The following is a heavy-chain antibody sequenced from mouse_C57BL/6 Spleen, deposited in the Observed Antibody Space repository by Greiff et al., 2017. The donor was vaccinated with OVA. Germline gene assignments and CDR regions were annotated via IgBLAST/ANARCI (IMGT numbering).Heavy chain of an antibody. D-gene: IGHD1-2*01. CDR2: IDPSDSDT. CDR3: ARESPLLRYAMDY. CDR1: GYTFTSYW. V-gene: IGHV1-52*01. J-gene: IGHJ4*01. Sequence: QVQLQQPGAELVRPGSSVKLSCKASGYTFTSYWMHWVKQRPIQGLEWIGNIDPSDSDTHYNQKFKDKATLTVNKSSSTAYMQLSSLTSEDSAVYYCARESPLLRYAMDYWGQGTSVTVSS.